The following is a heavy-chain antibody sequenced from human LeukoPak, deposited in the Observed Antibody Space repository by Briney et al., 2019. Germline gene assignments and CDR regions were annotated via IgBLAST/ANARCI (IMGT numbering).Heavy chain of an antibody. CDR2: IYYSGST. V-gene: IGHV4-31*03. D-gene: IGHD2-2*02. CDR3: ARGDQLLYRFDY. J-gene: IGHJ4*02. Sequence: PSETLSLTCTVSGGSISSGGFYWSWIRQHPGQGLEWIGYIYYSGSTYYNPSLKSRVTISVDTSKNQFSLKLSSVTAADTAVYYCARGDQLLYRFDYWGQGTLVTVSS. CDR1: GGSISSGGFY.